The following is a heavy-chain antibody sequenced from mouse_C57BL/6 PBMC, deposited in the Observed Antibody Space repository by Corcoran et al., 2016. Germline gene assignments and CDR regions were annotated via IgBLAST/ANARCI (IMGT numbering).Heavy chain of an antibody. CDR2: INPNNGGT. V-gene: IGHV1-26*01. Sequence: EVQLQQSGPDLVKPGASVKISCKASGYTFTDYYMNWVKQSHGKSLEWIGDINPNNGGTSYNQKFKGKATLTVDKSSSTAYMELRSLTSEDSAVYYCARSHYYGSSVYWYFDVWGTGTTVTVSS. CDR1: GYTFTDYY. D-gene: IGHD1-1*01. CDR3: ARSHYYGSSVYWYFDV. J-gene: IGHJ1*03.